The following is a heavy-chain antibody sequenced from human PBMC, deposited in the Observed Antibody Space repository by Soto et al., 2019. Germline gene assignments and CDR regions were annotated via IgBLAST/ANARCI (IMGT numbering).Heavy chain of an antibody. CDR3: ARSPRSDELSLLDF. J-gene: IGHJ4*02. Sequence: SETLSLTCPVSGGSISRSSYFWTWIRQPPGKGLEYIGSIYYSGRTHHNPSLESRVTMSVDTSKNQFSLKLASVTAADTAVYYCARSPRSDELSLLDFWGQGTLVTVSS. CDR2: IYYSGRT. V-gene: IGHV4-39*01. D-gene: IGHD3-16*02. CDR1: GGSISRSSYF.